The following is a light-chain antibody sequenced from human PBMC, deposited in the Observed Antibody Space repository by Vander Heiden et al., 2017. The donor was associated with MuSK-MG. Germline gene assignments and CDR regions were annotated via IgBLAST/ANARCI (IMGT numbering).Light chain of an antibody. V-gene: IGLV2-14*01. CDR2: QVD. Sequence: QSALPQPTSVSGSLGQSVTISCPGTISDIGGFSWVSWYRLHPVNDPEVILHQVDVRPAGISDRVSGSKSGNTASLRIAALRAEDECDYFCSSFSLHTSVAFGGGTKLTVL. CDR3: SSFSLHTSVA. J-gene: IGLJ2*01. CDR1: ISDIGGFSW.